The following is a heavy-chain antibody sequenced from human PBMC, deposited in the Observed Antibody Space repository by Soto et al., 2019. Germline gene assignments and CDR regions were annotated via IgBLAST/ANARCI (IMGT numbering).Heavy chain of an antibody. J-gene: IGHJ3*01. Sequence: ASVKVSCKASGYTFTSYAMHWARQAPGQRLEWMGWINAGNGNTKYSQKLQGRVTMTTDTSTSTAYMELRSLRPDDTAVYYCARDDYYDSSGYLWGQGTMVTVSS. D-gene: IGHD3-22*01. CDR2: INAGNGNT. V-gene: IGHV1-3*01. CDR1: GYTFTSYA. CDR3: ARDDYYDSSGYL.